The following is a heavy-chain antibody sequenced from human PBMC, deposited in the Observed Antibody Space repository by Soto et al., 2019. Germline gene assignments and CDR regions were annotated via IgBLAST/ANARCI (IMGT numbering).Heavy chain of an antibody. Sequence: GGSLRLSCAASGFTFSNHPMTWVRQAPGKGLEWVSTITVGGGSTYYAGSVKGRFTISRDNSKNTLYLQMNSLRAEDTAVYYCAKDLRGYDPMFDYWGQGTLVTVSS. CDR1: GFTFSNHP. CDR3: AKDLRGYDPMFDY. J-gene: IGHJ4*02. D-gene: IGHD5-12*01. V-gene: IGHV3-23*01. CDR2: ITVGGGST.